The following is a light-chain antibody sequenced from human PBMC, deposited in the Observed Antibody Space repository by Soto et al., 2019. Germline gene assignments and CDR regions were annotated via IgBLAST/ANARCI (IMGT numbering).Light chain of an antibody. CDR3: MQSTQLPPT. V-gene: IGKV2D-29*02. CDR2: EVS. Sequence: DVVMTQTPLSLSVAPGQPASISCKSSQSLLHITGETFLFWYLQKPGQSPQLLTYEVSTRVSGVPDGFSGSGSGTDFTLGISRVETDDVGIYYCMQSTQLPPTFGQGTRLEIK. J-gene: IGKJ5*01. CDR1: QSLLHITGETF.